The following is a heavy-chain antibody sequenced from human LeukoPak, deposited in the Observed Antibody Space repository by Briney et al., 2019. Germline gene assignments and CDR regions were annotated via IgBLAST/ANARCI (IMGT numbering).Heavy chain of an antibody. CDR3: ARGIYPTLRGYGFYYYGMDV. Sequence: GASVKVSCKASGYTFTGYYIHWVRQAPGQGLEWMGRINPGSGGTNYAQKFQGRVAMTRDTSISTAYIELSRLRSDDTAVYYCARGIYPTLRGYGFYYYGMDVWGQGTTVTVSS. J-gene: IGHJ6*02. CDR2: INPGSGGT. D-gene: IGHD4-17*01. CDR1: GYTFTGYY. V-gene: IGHV1-2*06.